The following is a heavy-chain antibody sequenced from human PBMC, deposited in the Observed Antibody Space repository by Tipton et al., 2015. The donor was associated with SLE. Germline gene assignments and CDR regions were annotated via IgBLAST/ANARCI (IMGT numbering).Heavy chain of an antibody. J-gene: IGHJ4*02. V-gene: IGHV1-8*02. CDR3: ARVPTMVVTPDY. CDR1: GYTFTNYD. Sequence: QLVQSGAEVKKPGASVKVSCKASGYTFTNYDINWMRQATGQGLEWMGWMNPNSGNTGYAQKFQGRVNMTRNTSVTTAYMELSSLRSEDTAVYYCARVPTMVVTPDYWGQGTLVTVSS. CDR2: MNPNSGNT. D-gene: IGHD4-23*01.